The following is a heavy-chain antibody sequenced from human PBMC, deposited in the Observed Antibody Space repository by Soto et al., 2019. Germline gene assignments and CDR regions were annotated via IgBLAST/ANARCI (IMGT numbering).Heavy chain of an antibody. D-gene: IGHD2-2*01. Sequence: SETLSLTCAVSGGSISSGDYSWNWIRQPPGKGLEWIGYIYYGGSTYYNPSLQNRVTMSVDRSRNQFSLKMTSVTAADTAVYYCARLHGYCISSSCHGHYAMDVWGQGTTVTVSS. CDR3: ARLHGYCISSSCHGHYAMDV. CDR2: IYYGGST. J-gene: IGHJ6*02. CDR1: GGSISSGDYS. V-gene: IGHV4-30-2*01.